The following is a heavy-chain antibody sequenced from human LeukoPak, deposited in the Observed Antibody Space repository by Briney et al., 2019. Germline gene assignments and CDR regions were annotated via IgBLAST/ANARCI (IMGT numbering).Heavy chain of an antibody. J-gene: IGHJ5*02. Sequence: GESLKISCKGSGYSFASYWIAWVRQMPGKGLEWMGIIYPDDSDTRYSPSLQGQVTISADKSISTAYLQWSGLKASDAAVYYCARLSSTSQPFDPWGQGTLVTVSS. CDR2: IYPDDSDT. CDR1: GYSFASYW. D-gene: IGHD2-2*01. CDR3: ARLSSTSQPFDP. V-gene: IGHV5-51*01.